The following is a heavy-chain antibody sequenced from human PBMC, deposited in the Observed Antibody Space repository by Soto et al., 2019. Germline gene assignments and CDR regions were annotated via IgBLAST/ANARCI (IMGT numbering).Heavy chain of an antibody. J-gene: IGHJ6*02. D-gene: IGHD6-6*01. CDR2: ISSSGSTI. CDR1: GFTFSDYY. V-gene: IGHV3-11*01. CDR3: ATSQGYYYYYGMDV. Sequence: VGSLRLSCAASGFTFSDYYMSWIRQAPGEGLEWVSYISSSGSTIYYADSVKGRFTISRDNAKNSLYLQMNSLRAEDTAVYYCATSQGYYYYYGMDVWGQGTTVTVSS.